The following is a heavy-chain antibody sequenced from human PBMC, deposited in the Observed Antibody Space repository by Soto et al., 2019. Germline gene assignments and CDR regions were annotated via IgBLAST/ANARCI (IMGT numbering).Heavy chain of an antibody. CDR3: ARDRRSYYYDSSGYLGWYFDL. CDR1: GGTFSSYA. J-gene: IGHJ2*01. Sequence: SVKVSCKASGGTFSSYAISWVRQAPGQGLEWMGGIIPIFGTANYAQKFQGRVTITADESTSTAYMELSSLRSEDTAVYYCARDRRSYYYDSSGYLGWYFDLWGRGTLVTVSS. V-gene: IGHV1-69*13. D-gene: IGHD3-22*01. CDR2: IIPIFGTA.